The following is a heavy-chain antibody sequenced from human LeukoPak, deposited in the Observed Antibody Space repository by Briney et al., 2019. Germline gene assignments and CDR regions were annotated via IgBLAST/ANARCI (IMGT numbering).Heavy chain of an antibody. CDR3: ARDVGDSGFDY. V-gene: IGHV1-69*05. J-gene: IGHJ4*02. CDR2: IIPIFATA. CDR1: GGTFSNYA. Sequence: ASVKVSCKASGGTFSNYAINWVRQAPGQGLEWMGGIIPIFATANYAQKFQGRVTITTDESTSTAYMELSSLRSEDTAVYYCARDVGDSGFDYWGQGTLVTVSS. D-gene: IGHD2-21*01.